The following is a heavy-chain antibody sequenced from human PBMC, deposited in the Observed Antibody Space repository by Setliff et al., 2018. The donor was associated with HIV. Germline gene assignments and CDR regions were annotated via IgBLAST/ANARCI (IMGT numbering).Heavy chain of an antibody. CDR3: ARGRMHYYDTSVYLDAFDI. J-gene: IGHJ3*02. D-gene: IGHD3-22*01. V-gene: IGHV4-31*03. CDR2: IYYSVST. Sequence: KPSETLSLTCTVSGGSNSSASYYWSWIRQHPGKGLEWIGYIYYSVSTYYNPSLKSRVTISVDTSKKQFSLNLSSVTAADTAVYYCARGRMHYYDTSVYLDAFDIWGQGTMVTVSS. CDR1: GGSNSSASYY.